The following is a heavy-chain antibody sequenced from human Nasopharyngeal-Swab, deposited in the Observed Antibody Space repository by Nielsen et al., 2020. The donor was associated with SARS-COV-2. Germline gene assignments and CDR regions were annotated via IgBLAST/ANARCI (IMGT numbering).Heavy chain of an antibody. Sequence: ETLALTCAVYGGSFSGYYWSWIRQRPGRGLEWIGEINHSGSTNYNPSLKSRVTISVDTSKNQFSLKLSSVTAADTAVYYCARDRGPIAARHGGWFDPWGQGTLVPVSS. CDR3: ARDRGPIAARHGGWFDP. CDR2: INHSGST. D-gene: IGHD6-6*01. V-gene: IGHV4-34*01. J-gene: IGHJ5*02. CDR1: GGSFSGYY.